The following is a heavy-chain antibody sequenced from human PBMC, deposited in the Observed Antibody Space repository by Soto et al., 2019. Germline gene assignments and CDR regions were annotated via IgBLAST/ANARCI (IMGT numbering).Heavy chain of an antibody. CDR1: GFTFSCSS. Sequence: DVQLVESGGGLVQPGGSLKLSCAASGFTFSCSSMHWVRQASGKGLEWVGRIRSKANSYATAYAASVKGRFTISRDDSTKTAYLQMNSLRAEDTSVYYCTRREVEAFWGQGTLVTVSS. J-gene: IGHJ4*02. V-gene: IGHV3-73*01. D-gene: IGHD2-2*01. CDR2: IRSKANSYAT. CDR3: TRREVEAF.